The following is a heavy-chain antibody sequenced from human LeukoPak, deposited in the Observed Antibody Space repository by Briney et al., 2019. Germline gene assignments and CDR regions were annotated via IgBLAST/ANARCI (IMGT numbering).Heavy chain of an antibody. CDR3: ARAGTAMAPALDY. CDR2: ISSSSSYI. Sequence: GGSLRLSCAASGFTDNNNHMNWVRQAPGKGLEWVSSISSSSSYIYYADSVKGRFTISRDNAKNSLYLQMNSLRAEDTAVYCCARAGTAMAPALDYWGQGTLVTVSS. D-gene: IGHD5-18*01. CDR1: GFTDNNNH. J-gene: IGHJ4*02. V-gene: IGHV3-21*01.